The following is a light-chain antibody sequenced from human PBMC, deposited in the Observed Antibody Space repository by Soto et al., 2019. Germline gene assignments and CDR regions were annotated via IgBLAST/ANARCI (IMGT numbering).Light chain of an antibody. CDR3: YSYTTSSTYV. CDR2: HVS. V-gene: IGLV2-14*01. CDR1: SSDVGAYNY. J-gene: IGLJ1*01. Sequence: QSALTQPASVSGSPGRSITISCTGTSSDVGAYNYVSWYQQHPAKIPKLMIYHVSNRPSGVSDRFSGSKSGNTASLTISGLQAEDEADYYCYSYTTSSTYVFGTGTKLTVL.